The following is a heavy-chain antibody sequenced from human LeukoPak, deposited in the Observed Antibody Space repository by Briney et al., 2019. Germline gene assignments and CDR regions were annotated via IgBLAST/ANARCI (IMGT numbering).Heavy chain of an antibody. CDR3: ARDKVTLTGNWFDS. D-gene: IGHD3-16*01. CDR1: GGSFTSGGYY. V-gene: IGHV4-31*03. J-gene: IGHJ5*01. Sequence: PSETLSLTCTVSGGSFTSGGYYWSWIRQPPGKGLEWMGYIYYTGSTHYNPSLKSRISMSVDTSKRQFSLNLMSVTGADTAIYYCARDKVTLTGNWFDSWGQGTLVAVSS. CDR2: IYYTGST.